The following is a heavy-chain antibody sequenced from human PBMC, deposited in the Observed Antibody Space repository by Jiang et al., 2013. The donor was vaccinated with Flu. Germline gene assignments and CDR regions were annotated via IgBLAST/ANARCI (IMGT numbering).Heavy chain of an antibody. Sequence: GPGLVKPSETLSLSCSVSGGSISNNYWNWVRQPPGKGLEWIGYIHYSGSTNYNPSLKSRVTISVDTSKKQFSLNLSSVTAADTAVYYCARARAPEIAAYYFDYWGRGTPVTVSS. CDR1: GGSISNNY. J-gene: IGHJ4*02. CDR3: ARARAPEIAAYYFDY. V-gene: IGHV4-59*01. CDR2: IHYSGST. D-gene: IGHD1-14*01.